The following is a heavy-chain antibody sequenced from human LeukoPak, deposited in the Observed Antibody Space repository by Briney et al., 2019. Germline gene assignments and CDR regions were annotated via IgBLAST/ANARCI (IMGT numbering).Heavy chain of an antibody. CDR3: ARAKAAGPSSGWYVG. D-gene: IGHD6-19*01. Sequence: TGGSLRLSCAASGFTFSSYSMDWVRQAPGKGLEWVSYISSSSSTIYYADSVKGRFTISRDNAKNSLYLQMNSLRDEDTAVYYCARAKAAGPSSGWYVGWGQGTLSPSPQ. J-gene: IGHJ4*02. CDR1: GFTFSSYS. CDR2: ISSSSSTI. V-gene: IGHV3-48*02.